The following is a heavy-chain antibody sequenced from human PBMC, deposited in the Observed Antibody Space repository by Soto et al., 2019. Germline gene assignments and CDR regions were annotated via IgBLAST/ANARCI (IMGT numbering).Heavy chain of an antibody. CDR2: IRADNDNT. V-gene: IGHV1-18*01. CDR3: ARDRNSSPY. D-gene: IGHD6-13*01. CDR1: GYTFTTSS. J-gene: IGHJ4*02. Sequence: ASVVSCKASGYTFTTSSITWVRQAPGQGLEWMGWIRADNDNTNYAQKLQDRVTMTTDTSTSTAYMELRSLRSDDTAVYYCARDRNSSPYWGQGTLVTVSS.